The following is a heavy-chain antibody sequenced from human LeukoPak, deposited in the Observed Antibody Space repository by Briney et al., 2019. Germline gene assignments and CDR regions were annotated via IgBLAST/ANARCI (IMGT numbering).Heavy chain of an antibody. CDR1: GFTVSSNY. V-gene: IGHV3-53*01. D-gene: IGHD5-12*01. CDR3: ARDSGYDFISRSGRAV. J-gene: IGHJ6*04. CDR2: IYSGGST. Sequence: PGGSLRLSCAASGFTVSSNYMSWVRQAPGKGLEWVSVIYSGGSTYYADSVKGRFTISRDNSKNTLYLQMNSLRAEDTAVYYCARDSGYDFISRSGRAVWGKGTTVTAPS.